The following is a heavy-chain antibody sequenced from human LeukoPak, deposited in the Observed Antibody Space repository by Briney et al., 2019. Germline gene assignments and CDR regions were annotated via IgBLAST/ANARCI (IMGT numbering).Heavy chain of an antibody. CDR2: IKSKTDGGTT. J-gene: IGHJ3*02. V-gene: IGHV3-15*01. CDR1: GFTFSSYN. CDR3: TTVRMTTVTLDAFDI. Sequence: AGGSLRLSCAASGFTFSSYNMNWVRQAPGKGLEWVGRIKSKTDGGTTDYAAPVKGRFTISRDDSKNTLYLQMNSLKTEDTAVYYCTTVRMTTVTLDAFDIWGQGTMVTVSS. D-gene: IGHD4-17*01.